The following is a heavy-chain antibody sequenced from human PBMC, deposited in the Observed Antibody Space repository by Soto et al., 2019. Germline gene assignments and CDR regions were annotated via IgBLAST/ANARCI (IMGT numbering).Heavy chain of an antibody. Sequence: CKGSGYSFTSYWIVWVRQMPGKGLEWMGIIYPGDSDTRYSPSFQGQVTISADKSISTAYLQWSSLKASDTAMYYCARQGNVDTAMVYYYYYYGMDVWGQGTTVTVSS. D-gene: IGHD5-18*01. CDR2: IYPGDSDT. CDR3: ARQGNVDTAMVYYYYYYGMDV. J-gene: IGHJ6*02. CDR1: GYSFTSYW. V-gene: IGHV5-51*01.